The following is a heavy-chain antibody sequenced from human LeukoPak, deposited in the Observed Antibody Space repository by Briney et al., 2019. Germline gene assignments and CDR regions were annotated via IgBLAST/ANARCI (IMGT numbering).Heavy chain of an antibody. CDR2: IYYSGST. V-gene: IGHV4-59*01. J-gene: IGHJ3*02. D-gene: IGHD2-2*01. CDR3: ARDGPGVVPAADAFDI. Sequence: SETLSLTCTVSGGSISSYYWSWIRQPPGKGLEWIGYIYYSGSTNYNPSLKSRVTISVDTSKNQFSLKLSSVTAADTAVYYCARDGPGVVPAADAFDIWGQGTMVTVSS. CDR1: GGSISSYY.